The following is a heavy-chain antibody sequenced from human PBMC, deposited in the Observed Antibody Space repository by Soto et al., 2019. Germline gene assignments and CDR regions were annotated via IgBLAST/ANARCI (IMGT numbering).Heavy chain of an antibody. V-gene: IGHV4-34*01. D-gene: IGHD3-9*01. Sequence: SETLSLTCAVYGGSFSGYYWSWIRQPPGKGLEWIGEINHSGSTNYNPSLKSRVTISVDTSKNQFSLKLSSVTAADTAVYYCASTILTGPYYYMDVWGKGTTVTVSS. CDR2: INHSGST. J-gene: IGHJ6*03. CDR3: ASTILTGPYYYMDV. CDR1: GGSFSGYY.